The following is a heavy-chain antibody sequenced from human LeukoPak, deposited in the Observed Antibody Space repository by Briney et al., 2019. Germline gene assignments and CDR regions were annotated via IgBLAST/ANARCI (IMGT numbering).Heavy chain of an antibody. V-gene: IGHV3-33*01. CDR1: GFTFSSYG. J-gene: IGHJ4*02. Sequence: GGSLRLSCAASGFTFSSYGMHWVRQAPGKGLEWVAVIWYDGSNEFYADSVRGRFTISRDNSKNTVFLQRNSLRAEDTAVYYCARGVSLGYSSSSPDYWGQGTLVTVSS. D-gene: IGHD6-13*01. CDR2: IWYDGSNE. CDR3: ARGVSLGYSSSSPDY.